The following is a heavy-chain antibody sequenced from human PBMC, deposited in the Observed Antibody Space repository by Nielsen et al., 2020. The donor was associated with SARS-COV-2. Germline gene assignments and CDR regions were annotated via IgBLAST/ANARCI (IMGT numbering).Heavy chain of an antibody. J-gene: IGHJ4*02. CDR3: ARVDGDYDHLDY. D-gene: IGHD4-17*01. CDR1: GFTFSSYA. CDR2: ISSSGGST. V-gene: IGHV3-23*01. Sequence: GESLKISCGVSGFTFSSYAMSWVRQAPGKGLEWVSVISSSGGSTCYADSVKGRFTISRDNAKNSLYLQMNSLRAEDTAVYYCARVDGDYDHLDYWGQGTLVTVSS.